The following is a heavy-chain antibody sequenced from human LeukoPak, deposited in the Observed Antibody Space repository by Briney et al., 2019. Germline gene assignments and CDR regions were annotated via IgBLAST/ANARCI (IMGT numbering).Heavy chain of an antibody. V-gene: IGHV3-23*01. J-gene: IGHJ4*02. CDR3: AKSPLRIVGATRSYYFDY. CDR2: ISSSGRST. CDR1: GFTFSIYS. Sequence: GGSLSLSCAASGFTFSIYSMSWVRQAPGNGLEWVAAISSSGRSTYYADSVKGRFTISRDNSKNTLYLQMNSLRAEDTAVYYCAKSPLRIVGATRSYYFDYWGQGTLVTVSS. D-gene: IGHD1-26*01.